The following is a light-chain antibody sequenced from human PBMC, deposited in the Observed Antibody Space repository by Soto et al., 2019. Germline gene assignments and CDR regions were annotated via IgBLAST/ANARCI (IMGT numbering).Light chain of an antibody. CDR1: QSVSNNY. J-gene: IGKJ1*01. Sequence: EIVLTQSPGTLSLSPGERATLSCRASQSVSNNYLAWYQQKPGQAPRLSISGASNRATGIPDRFSGSGSGADFIFTISRMEPDDFAVYYYQPYGISGTFVQGTKVDIK. CDR3: QPYGISGT. V-gene: IGKV3-20*01. CDR2: GAS.